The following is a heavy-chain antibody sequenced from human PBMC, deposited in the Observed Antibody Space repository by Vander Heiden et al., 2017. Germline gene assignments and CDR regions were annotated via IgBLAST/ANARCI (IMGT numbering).Heavy chain of an antibody. CDR2: IYWNDDK. D-gene: IGHD6-19*01. J-gene: IGHJ4*02. V-gene: IGHV2-5*01. CDR1: GFSLSTSGVG. CDR3: AHRVSSGWYDY. Sequence: QITLKESGPTLVKPTQPLTLTCTFSGFSLSTSGVGVGWIRQPPGKALEWRALIYWNDDKRYSPSLKSRLTITKDTSKNQVVLTMTNMDPVDTATYYCAHRVSSGWYDYWGQGTLVTVSS.